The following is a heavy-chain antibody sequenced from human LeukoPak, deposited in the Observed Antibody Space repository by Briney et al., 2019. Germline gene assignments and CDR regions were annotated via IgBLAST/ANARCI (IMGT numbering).Heavy chain of an antibody. Sequence: GGSLRLSCAGSGFTFSSYWMSWVRQAPGKGLEWVANIKQDGSEKYYVDSVKGRFTISRDNAKNSLYLQMNSLRAEDTAVYYCARVVFGGVIVDYWGQGTLVTVSS. CDR2: IKQDGSEK. D-gene: IGHD3-16*02. J-gene: IGHJ4*02. V-gene: IGHV3-7*03. CDR3: ARVVFGGVIVDY. CDR1: GFTFSSYW.